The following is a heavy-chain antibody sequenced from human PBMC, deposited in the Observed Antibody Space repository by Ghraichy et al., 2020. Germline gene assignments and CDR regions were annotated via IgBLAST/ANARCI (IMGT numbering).Heavy chain of an antibody. D-gene: IGHD2-21*02. Sequence: GESLNISCAASGFIFSTYTMSWVRQAPGKGLEWVSAIDNSGGKTYYADSVKGRFTISRDNSKNTLYLQMNSLRAEDTAIYYCAKSKPEGGDDYWGQGTVVTVS. CDR3: AKSKPEGGDDY. CDR1: GFIFSTYT. V-gene: IGHV3-23*01. J-gene: IGHJ4*02. CDR2: IDNSGGKT.